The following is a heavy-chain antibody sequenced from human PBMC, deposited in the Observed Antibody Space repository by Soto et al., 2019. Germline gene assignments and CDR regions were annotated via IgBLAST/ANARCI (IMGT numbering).Heavy chain of an antibody. V-gene: IGHV1-3*01. CDR1: GYTFTSYA. D-gene: IGHD3-3*01. Sequence: ASVKVSCKASGYTFTSYAMHWVRQAPGQRLEWMGWINAGNGNTKYSQKFQGRVTITRDTSASTAYMELSSLRSEDTAVYYCARSVLRFLEWLSLYYFDYWGQGTLVTVSS. J-gene: IGHJ4*02. CDR3: ARSVLRFLEWLSLYYFDY. CDR2: INAGNGNT.